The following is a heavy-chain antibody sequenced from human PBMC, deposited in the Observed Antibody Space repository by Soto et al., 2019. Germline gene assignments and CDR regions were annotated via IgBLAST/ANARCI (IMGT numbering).Heavy chain of an antibody. Sequence: QVQLVQSGAEVKKPGSSVKVSCKASGGTFSSYAISWVRQAPGQGLEWMGGIIPIFGTADYAQKFQGRVTITADESTSTAYMELSSLKYEETAVYYCAGHSSGVPGYYYGMDVWGQGTTVTVSS. V-gene: IGHV1-69*12. J-gene: IGHJ6*02. CDR2: IIPIFGTA. CDR1: GGTFSSYA. D-gene: IGHD3-22*01. CDR3: AGHSSGVPGYYYGMDV.